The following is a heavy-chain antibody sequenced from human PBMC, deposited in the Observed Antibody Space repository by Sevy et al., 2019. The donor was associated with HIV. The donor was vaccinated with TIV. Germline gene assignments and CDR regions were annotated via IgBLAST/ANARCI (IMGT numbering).Heavy chain of an antibody. CDR3: AKESPGYNYDSSGNLDY. Sequence: GGSLRLSCAASGFTFNTYAMSWVRQAPGKWLEWVSGIRGSGSSTYYAESVKGRFTISRDNSKNTVHLQMNSLRVEDTAVYYCAKESPGYNYDSSGNLDYWGQGTLVTVSS. J-gene: IGHJ4*02. CDR2: IRGSGSST. D-gene: IGHD3-22*01. CDR1: GFTFNTYA. V-gene: IGHV3-23*01.